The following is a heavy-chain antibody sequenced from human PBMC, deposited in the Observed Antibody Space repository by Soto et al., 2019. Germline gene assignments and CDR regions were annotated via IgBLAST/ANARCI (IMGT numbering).Heavy chain of an antibody. Sequence: GGSLRLSWVVSGFIFSSSAMNWVRQAPGKGLEWVSTISGSGVSKYYADSVKGRFTISRDNSNNTVSLQMNSLRAEDAAVYYCAKDRSPGATTWNVYWGQGTLVTVSS. CDR1: GFIFSSSA. CDR3: AKDRSPGATTWNVY. V-gene: IGHV3-23*01. CDR2: ISGSGVSK. D-gene: IGHD1-26*01. J-gene: IGHJ4*02.